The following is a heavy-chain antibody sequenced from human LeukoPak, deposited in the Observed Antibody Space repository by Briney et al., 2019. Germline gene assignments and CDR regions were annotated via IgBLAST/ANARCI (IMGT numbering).Heavy chain of an antibody. CDR1: GYTFTGYY. Sequence: GASVKVSCEASGYTFTGYYMHWVRQAPGQGLEWMGWINPNSGATNYAQKFQGRVTMTRDTSISTAYMELASLRSDDTAIYYCARADCTSTNCYPFDPWGQGTPVIVSS. V-gene: IGHV1-2*02. J-gene: IGHJ5*02. CDR2: INPNSGAT. D-gene: IGHD2-2*01. CDR3: ARADCTSTNCYPFDP.